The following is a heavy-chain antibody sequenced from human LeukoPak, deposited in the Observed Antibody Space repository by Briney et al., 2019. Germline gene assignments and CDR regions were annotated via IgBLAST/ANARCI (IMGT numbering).Heavy chain of an antibody. CDR2: ISHHASNQ. CDR3: AKDLLGAHCSGGSCYSFGH. Sequence: GRSLRLSCAASGFTFSNYAMHWVRQAPGKGLEWVAVISHHASNQYYADSVKGRFTISRDNSKSTLYLQMNSLRAEDTAVYYCAKDLLGAHCSGGSCYSFGHWGQGTLVSVFS. V-gene: IGHV3-30-3*01. J-gene: IGHJ4*02. CDR1: GFTFSNYA. D-gene: IGHD2-15*01.